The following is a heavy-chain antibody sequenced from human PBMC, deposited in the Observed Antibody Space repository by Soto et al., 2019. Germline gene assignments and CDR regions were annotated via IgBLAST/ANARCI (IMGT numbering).Heavy chain of an antibody. CDR3: ARSMQWLIQSLDH. J-gene: IGHJ4*02. CDR2: MYFSGSM. CDR1: GASISSSTHY. V-gene: IGHV4-39*01. Sequence: SETLSLTCTVSGASISSSTHYWGWIRQPPGKGLEWIGSMYFSGSMYYNPSLKSRVTISVDTSNNQVSLKLSSVTAADTSVYYCARSMQWLIQSLDHWGQGTLVTVSX. D-gene: IGHD6-19*01.